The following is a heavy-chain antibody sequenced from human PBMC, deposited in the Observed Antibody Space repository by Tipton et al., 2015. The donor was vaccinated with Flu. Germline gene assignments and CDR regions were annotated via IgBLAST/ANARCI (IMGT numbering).Heavy chain of an antibody. Sequence: TLSLTCGVSGDSVRSSNYYWGWIRQPPGKGLEWIGNTFHSGNTYLNPSLKSRVTISIDMSKNQFSLKLSSVTAADTAVYYCARHTGDSVRGVIDYWGQGTLVTVSS. J-gene: IGHJ4*02. CDR1: GDSVRSSNYY. D-gene: IGHD3-10*02. CDR2: TFHSGNT. V-gene: IGHV4-39*07. CDR3: ARHTGDSVRGVIDY.